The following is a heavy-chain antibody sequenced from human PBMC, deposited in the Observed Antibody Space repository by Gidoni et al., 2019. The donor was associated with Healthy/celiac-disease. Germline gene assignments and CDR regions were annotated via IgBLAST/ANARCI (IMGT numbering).Heavy chain of an antibody. V-gene: IGHV1-69*01. D-gene: IGHD6-19*01. CDR2: IIPIFGTA. Sequence: QVQLVQSGAEVKKPGSSVKVSCKASGGTFSSYAISWVRQAPGQGLEWMGGIIPIFGTANYAQKFQGRVTITADESTSTAYMELSSLRSEDTAVYYCALNLGGSGWYSPQVGPDRLTPEGYWGQGTLVTVSS. CDR1: GGTFSSYA. J-gene: IGHJ4*02. CDR3: ALNLGGSGWYSPQVGPDRLTPEGY.